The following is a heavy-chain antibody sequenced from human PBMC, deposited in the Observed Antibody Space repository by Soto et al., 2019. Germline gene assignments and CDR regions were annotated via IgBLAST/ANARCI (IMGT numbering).Heavy chain of an antibody. D-gene: IGHD6-13*01. Sequence: PSETLSLTCTVSGGSVNSDNFYWSWIRQPPGRGLEWIGYIYYTGSTNYNPSLKSRVTISIDTSKNQFSLRLMSLTAADTAVYYCARDQGVAAAGITWFDPWGQGSLVTVS. CDR2: IYYTGST. V-gene: IGHV4-61*01. CDR3: ARDQGVAAAGITWFDP. J-gene: IGHJ5*02. CDR1: GGSVNSDNFY.